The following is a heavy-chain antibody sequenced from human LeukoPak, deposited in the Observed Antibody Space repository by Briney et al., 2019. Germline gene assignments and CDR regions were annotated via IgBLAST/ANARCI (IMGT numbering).Heavy chain of an antibody. Sequence: SETLSLTCTVSGGSISSGSHYWSWIRQPAGKGLEWIGRIYTSGSTNYNPSLKGRVTISVDTSKNQFSLKLSSVTAADTAVYYCAREEQLVRWNYWGQGTLVTVSS. D-gene: IGHD6-6*01. J-gene: IGHJ4*02. V-gene: IGHV4-61*02. CDR1: GGSISSGSHY. CDR3: AREEQLVRWNY. CDR2: IYTSGST.